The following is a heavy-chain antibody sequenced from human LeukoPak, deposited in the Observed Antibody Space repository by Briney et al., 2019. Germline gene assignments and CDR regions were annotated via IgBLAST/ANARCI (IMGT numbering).Heavy chain of an antibody. CDR2: INPNSGGT. CDR3: ASSVPAAMLYGMDV. V-gene: IGHV1-2*06. CDR1: GYTFTGYY. Sequence: ASVKVYCKASGYTFTGYYMHWVRQAPGQGLEWMGRINPNSGGTNYAQKFQGRVTMTRDTSISTAYMELSRLRSDDTAVYFCASSVPAAMLYGMDVWGQGTTVTVSS. J-gene: IGHJ6*02. D-gene: IGHD2-2*01.